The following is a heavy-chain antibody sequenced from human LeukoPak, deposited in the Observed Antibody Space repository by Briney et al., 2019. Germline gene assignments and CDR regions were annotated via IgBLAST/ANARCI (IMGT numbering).Heavy chain of an antibody. Sequence: GAAVKVSCKASGYTFTDYYIHWVRQAPGQGLEWMGWINPNSGDTNYAQKFQGWVTMTRDMSISTAYMELSRLRSDDTAIYYCARATGTYWWFDYWGQGTLVTVSS. CDR2: INPNSGDT. D-gene: IGHD1-26*01. CDR3: ARATGTYWWFDY. V-gene: IGHV1-2*04. CDR1: GYTFTDYY. J-gene: IGHJ5*01.